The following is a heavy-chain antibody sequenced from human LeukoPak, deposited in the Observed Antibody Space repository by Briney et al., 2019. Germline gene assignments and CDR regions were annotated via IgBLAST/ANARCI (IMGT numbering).Heavy chain of an antibody. D-gene: IGHD3-9*01. CDR2: IYHSGST. V-gene: IGHV4-4*02. CDR3: ARDPKGSNPYDILTGYYSPPKPSVMDV. CDR1: GGSISSSNW. J-gene: IGHJ6*04. Sequence: GTLSLNCAVSGGSISSSNWWSWVRQPPGKGLEWIGEIYHSGSTNYNPSLKSRVTISVDKSKNQFSLKLSSVTAADTAVYYCARDPKGSNPYDILTGYYSPPKPSVMDVWGKGTTVTVSS.